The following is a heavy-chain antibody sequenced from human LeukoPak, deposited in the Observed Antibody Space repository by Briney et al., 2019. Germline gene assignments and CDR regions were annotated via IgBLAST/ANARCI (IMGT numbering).Heavy chain of an antibody. CDR3: ARGYRDAHDAFDI. CDR2: TAGSGISK. J-gene: IGHJ3*02. Sequence: GGSLRLSCVASGFTFNNYAMSWVRQAPGRGLEWASSTAGSGISKDYADSVKGRFTISKDKSKNTLYLQMDNLRAEDTGVYFCARGYRDAHDAFDIWGQGTMVTVSS. V-gene: IGHV3-23*01. D-gene: IGHD5-24*01. CDR1: GFTFNNYA.